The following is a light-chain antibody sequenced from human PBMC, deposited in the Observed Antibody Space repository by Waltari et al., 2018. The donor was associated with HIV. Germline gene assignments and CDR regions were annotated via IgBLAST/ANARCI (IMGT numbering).Light chain of an antibody. CDR3: QQYYSFPLT. V-gene: IGKV4-1*01. J-gene: IGKJ4*01. CDR2: WAS. CDR1: QNVLHSSNKKNH. Sequence: EIAMTQSPDSLAVSLGDKATINCRSSQNVLHSSNKKNHLAWYQRRPGQRPRLVLYWASTRESGVPDRFSGSGSGTNFTLTISRLQPEDVAVYYCQQYYSFPLTFGGGTK.